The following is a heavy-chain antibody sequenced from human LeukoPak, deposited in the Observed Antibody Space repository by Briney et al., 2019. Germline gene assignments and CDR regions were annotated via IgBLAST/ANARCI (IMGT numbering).Heavy chain of an antibody. CDR1: GFIFSSFA. D-gene: IGHD5-24*01. CDR2: ISYDGSNE. V-gene: IGHV3-30*04. CDR3: ARDRLWATTPYYFDF. J-gene: IGHJ4*02. Sequence: GGSLRLSCAASGFIFSSFAMHWVRQAPGKGLEWVALISYDGSNEYYADSVKGRFTISRDNSKNTLYLQMNSLRAEDTAVYYCARDRLWATTPYYFDFWGQGTLVTVSS.